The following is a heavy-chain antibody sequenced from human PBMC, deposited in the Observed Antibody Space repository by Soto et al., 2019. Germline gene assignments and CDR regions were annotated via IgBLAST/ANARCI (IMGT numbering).Heavy chain of an antibody. CDR1: GDSVSSNSAA. D-gene: IGHD7-27*01. CDR2: TYYRSKWYN. V-gene: IGHV6-1*01. J-gene: IGHJ3*02. Sequence: KQSQTLSLTCAISGDSVSSNSAAWNWIRQSPSRGLEWLGRTYYRSKWYNDYAVSVKSRITINPDTSKNQFSLQLNSVTPEDTAVYYCALSFWGSSRNAFDIWGQGTMVTVSS. CDR3: ALSFWGSSRNAFDI.